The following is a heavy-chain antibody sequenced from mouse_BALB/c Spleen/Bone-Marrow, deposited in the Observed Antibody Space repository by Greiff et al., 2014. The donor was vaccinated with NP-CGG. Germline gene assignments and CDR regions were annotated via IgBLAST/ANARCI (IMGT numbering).Heavy chain of an antibody. V-gene: IGHV1-87*01. Sequence: QVQLKESGAELARPGASVKLSCKASGYTFTSYWMQWVKQRPGQGLEWIGAIYPGDGDTRYTQKFKGKAILTADKSSSTAYMQLSSLASDDSAVYYCARGDYDYDDWFAYWGQGTLVTVSA. CDR1: GYTFTSYW. J-gene: IGHJ3*01. CDR3: ARGDYDYDDWFAY. D-gene: IGHD2-4*01. CDR2: IYPGDGDT.